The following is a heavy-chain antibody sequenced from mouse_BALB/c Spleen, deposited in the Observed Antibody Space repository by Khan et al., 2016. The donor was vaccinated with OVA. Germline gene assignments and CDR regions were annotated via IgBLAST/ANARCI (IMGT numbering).Heavy chain of an antibody. CDR3: AREGAYYRSDGWFAY. Sequence: QVQLKQSGAELARPGASVKMSCKASGYTFTSYTMHWIKQRPGQGLEWIGYINPSNSYTNYNQKFKDKATLTADKSSSTAYMQLSSLTSKDSAVYYCAREGAYYRSDGWFAYWGQGTLVTVSA. CDR1: GYTFTSYT. D-gene: IGHD2-14*01. V-gene: IGHV1-4*01. J-gene: IGHJ3*01. CDR2: INPSNSYT.